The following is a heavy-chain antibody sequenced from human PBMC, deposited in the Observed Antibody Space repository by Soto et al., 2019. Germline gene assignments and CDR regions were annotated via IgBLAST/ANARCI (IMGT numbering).Heavy chain of an antibody. D-gene: IGHD2-2*01. CDR3: ATWEFYLLSVRY. CDR1: GDTFRKYA. V-gene: IGHV1-69*13. Sequence: ASVKVSCKASGDTFRKYAISWLRQAPGQGLEWLGGIIPISATPTYAQRFQGRVTMTADESTSTVYMELSSLRSEDTAVYYCATWEFYLLSVRYRGQGALVSVSS. J-gene: IGHJ4*02. CDR2: IIPISATP.